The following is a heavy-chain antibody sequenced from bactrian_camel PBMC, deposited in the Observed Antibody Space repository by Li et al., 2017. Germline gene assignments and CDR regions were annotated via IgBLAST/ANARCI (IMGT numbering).Heavy chain of an antibody. D-gene: IGHD3*01. CDR2: IYGDETST. J-gene: IGHJ4*01. CDR3: TKDRSYGTRNWVQST. Sequence: VQLVESGGTPVRPGDSLTLSCIASGLPFSTHILTWVRQAPGKELEWVASIYGDETSTFYADSVKGRFTISRDNAKNTVYLQMNSLKPEDTAMYYCTKDRSYGTRNWVQSTRGQGTQVTVS. V-gene: IGHV3S6*01. CDR1: GLPFSTHI.